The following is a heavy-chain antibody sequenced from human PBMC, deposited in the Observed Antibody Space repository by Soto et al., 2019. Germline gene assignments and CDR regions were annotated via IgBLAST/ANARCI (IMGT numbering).Heavy chain of an antibody. V-gene: IGHV3-30*18. CDR3: EKDVNIRCDQSGDDDGMDV. Sequence: QVQLVESGGGVVQPGRSLRLSCAASGFTFSNFGIHWVRQAPGKGLEWVAGISYDGSNRYYGDSVKGRYTISRDNSKNTMSQQTKSLRAEDTAVYYCEKDVNIRCDQSGDDDGMDVWGQGTTVTVSS. CDR1: GFTFSNFG. D-gene: IGHD1-1*01. J-gene: IGHJ6*02. CDR2: ISYDGSNR.